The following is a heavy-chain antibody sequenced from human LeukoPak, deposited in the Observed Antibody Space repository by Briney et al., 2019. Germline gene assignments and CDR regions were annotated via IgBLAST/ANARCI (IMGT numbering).Heavy chain of an antibody. D-gene: IGHD1-7*01. V-gene: IGHV4-34*01. CDR3: ARGVGWNYAEDF. Sequence: SETPSLTCALSGESFRVFDSSCVPHPLGKGGEWIWEISHMGGTNYNPSLKSPVTLSQHTSKNQFSLNLSSVTAADTAVYYCARGVGWNYAEDFWGQGTLVTVSS. CDR2: ISHMGGT. CDR1: GESFRVFD. J-gene: IGHJ4*02.